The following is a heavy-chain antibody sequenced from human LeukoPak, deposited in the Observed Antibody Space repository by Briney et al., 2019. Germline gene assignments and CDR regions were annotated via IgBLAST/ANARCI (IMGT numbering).Heavy chain of an antibody. CDR1: SGSFSGKY. Sequence: SETLSLTCAVYSGSFSGKYWTWIRQPPHKGLEWIGEITHSGSTYYNPSLKSRVTISVDTSRNQFSLKLNSVTAADTAVYYCARDLMTWGQGTLVTVSS. CDR2: ITHSGST. J-gene: IGHJ4*02. CDR3: ARDLMT. V-gene: IGHV4-34*01.